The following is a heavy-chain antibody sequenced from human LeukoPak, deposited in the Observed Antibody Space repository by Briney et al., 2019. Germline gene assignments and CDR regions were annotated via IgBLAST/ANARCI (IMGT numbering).Heavy chain of an antibody. V-gene: IGHV4-59*12. CDR3: ARDSPVRYFDWCIDY. CDR1: GGSISSYY. D-gene: IGHD3-9*01. CDR2: IYYSGST. J-gene: IGHJ4*02. Sequence: ETLSLTCTVSGGSISSYYWSWIRQPPGKGLEWIGYIYYSGSTNYNPSLKSRVTISVDTSKNQFSLKLSSVTAADTAVYYCARDSPVRYFDWCIDYWGQGTLVTVSS.